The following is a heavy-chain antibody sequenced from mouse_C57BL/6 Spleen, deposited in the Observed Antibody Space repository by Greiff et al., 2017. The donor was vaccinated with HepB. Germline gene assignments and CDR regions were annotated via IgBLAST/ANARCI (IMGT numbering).Heavy chain of an antibody. CDR3: ARYFDV. CDR1: GYSFTGYY. CDR2: INPSTGGT. J-gene: IGHJ1*03. Sequence: VQLKQSGPELVKPGASVKISCKASGYSFTGYYMHWVKQSSEKSLEWIGEINPSTGGTSYNQKFKGKATLTVDKSSSTAYMQLKSLTSEDSAVYYCARYFDVWGTGTTVTVSS. V-gene: IGHV1-43*01.